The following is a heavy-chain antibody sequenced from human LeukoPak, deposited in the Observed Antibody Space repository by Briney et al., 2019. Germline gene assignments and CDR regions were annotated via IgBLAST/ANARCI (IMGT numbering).Heavy chain of an antibody. D-gene: IGHD6-19*01. CDR2: ISSSSSYI. CDR1: GFTFSSYS. CDR3: ARASSGHYYFDY. Sequence: GGSLRLSCAASGFTFSSYSVNWVRQAPGKGLEWVSSISSSSSYIYYADSVKGRFTISRDNAKNSLYLQMNSLRAEDTAVYYCARASSGHYYFDYWGQGTLVTVSS. V-gene: IGHV3-21*01. J-gene: IGHJ4*02.